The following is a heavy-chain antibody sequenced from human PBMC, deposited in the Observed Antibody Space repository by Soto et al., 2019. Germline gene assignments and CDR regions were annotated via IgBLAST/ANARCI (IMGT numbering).Heavy chain of an antibody. V-gene: IGHV3-23*01. CDR2: ISDSGGST. D-gene: IGHD1-26*01. CDR1: GFTFSAYA. CDR3: AKSSGRD. J-gene: IGHJ4*02. Sequence: EVQLLESGGGLVQSGGSLRVSCAASGFTFSAYAMSWVRQAPGKGLEWVSGISDSGGSTNYADSVKGRFTISRDNSKNTLYMRMNSLRAEDTDVYYCAKSSGRDWGQGTLVTVSS.